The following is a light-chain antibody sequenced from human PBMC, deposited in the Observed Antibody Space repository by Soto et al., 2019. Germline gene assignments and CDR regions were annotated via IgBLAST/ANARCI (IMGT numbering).Light chain of an antibody. V-gene: IGLV2-18*02. J-gene: IGLJ1*01. CDR1: SSDVGSYNR. CDR2: EVS. Sequence: QSALTQPPSVSGSPGQSVAISCTGTSSDVGSYNRVSWYQQPPGAAPKLMIYEVSNRPSGVPDRFSGSKSGNTASLTISGLQAEDEADYNCNSYTGSSTYVFATGTKLTVL. CDR3: NSYTGSSTYV.